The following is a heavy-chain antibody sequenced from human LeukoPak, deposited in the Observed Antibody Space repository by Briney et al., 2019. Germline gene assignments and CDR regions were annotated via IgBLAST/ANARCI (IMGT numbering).Heavy chain of an antibody. CDR3: AREPPDSSGYYYYFDY. D-gene: IGHD3-22*01. CDR1: GFTFRTYE. J-gene: IGHJ4*02. V-gene: IGHV3-48*03. CDR2: ISSSATTI. Sequence: GSLRLSCAASGFTFRTYEMNWVRQAPGKGLEWVSRISSSATTIYHADSVKGRFTISRGNAKNSLYLQMNSLRAEDTAVYYCAREPPDSSGYYYYFDYWGQGTLVTVSS.